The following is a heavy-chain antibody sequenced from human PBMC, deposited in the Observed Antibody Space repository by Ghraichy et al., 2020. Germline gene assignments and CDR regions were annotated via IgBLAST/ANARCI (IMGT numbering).Heavy chain of an antibody. CDR2: INPSGATT. D-gene: IGHD3-10*01. J-gene: IGHJ6*02. Sequence: GGSLRLSCAASGFSIITYEMIWVRQAPGKGLEWVSYINPSGATTHYADSVKGRFTISRDDAKNSLYMQMTSLRAEDTAVYYCARDEARGVGQYGMDVWGPGTTVTVSS. CDR1: GFSIITYE. CDR3: ARDEARGVGQYGMDV. V-gene: IGHV3-48*03.